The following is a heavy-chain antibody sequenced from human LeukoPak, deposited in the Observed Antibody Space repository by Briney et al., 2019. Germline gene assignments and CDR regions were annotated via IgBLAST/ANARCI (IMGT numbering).Heavy chain of an antibody. CDR3: AGGYSGYDYDY. CDR1: GGSISSYY. J-gene: IGHJ4*02. V-gene: IGHV4-59*08. CDR2: IYYSGST. Sequence: PSETLSLTCTVSGGSISSYYWSWIRQPQGKGLEWIGYIYYSGSTNYNPSLKSRVTISVDTSKNQFSLKLSSVTAADTAVYYCAGGYSGYDYDYWGQGTLVTVSS. D-gene: IGHD5-12*01.